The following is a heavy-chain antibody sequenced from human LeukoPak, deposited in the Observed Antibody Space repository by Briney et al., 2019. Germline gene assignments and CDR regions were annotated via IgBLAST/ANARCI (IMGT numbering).Heavy chain of an antibody. CDR3: TRGSNDFWSGYSYIDY. Sequence: GGSLRLSCTASGFTFGDHDMSWFRQAPGKGLEWVGFIRSNAYGGSTEYAASLKGRLTISRDDSKRIAYLQMSSLQTEDTALYFCTRGSNDFWSGYSYIDYRGQGTLVTVSS. D-gene: IGHD3-3*01. V-gene: IGHV3-49*03. J-gene: IGHJ4*02. CDR1: GFTFGDHD. CDR2: IRSNAYGGST.